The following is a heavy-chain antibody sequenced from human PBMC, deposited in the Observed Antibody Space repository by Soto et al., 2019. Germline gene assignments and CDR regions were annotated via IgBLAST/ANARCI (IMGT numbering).Heavy chain of an antibody. J-gene: IGHJ5*02. Sequence: SETLSLTCTVSGGSVSSGSYYWSWIRQHPGRGLEWIGYIYYTGNTYYNPSLKSRLAISVDTSKNQFSLKLTSVTAADTAVYYCARDPMSAYYHDLWGQRTVVTVSS. D-gene: IGHD3-3*01. V-gene: IGHV4-31*03. CDR3: ARDPMSAYYHDL. CDR1: GGSVSSGSYY. CDR2: IYYTGNT.